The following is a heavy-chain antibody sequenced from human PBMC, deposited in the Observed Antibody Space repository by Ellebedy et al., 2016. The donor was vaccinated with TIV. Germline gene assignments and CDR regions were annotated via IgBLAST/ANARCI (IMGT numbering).Heavy chain of an antibody. Sequence: SETLSLTCTLSGGSINSSHYYWGWIRQPPGKGLQWIGEIIQSGTMNYSPSLKSRVTISVDKSKNQFSLRLSSVTAADTAVYFCARGIYGSGSVDYWGQGTLVTVSS. CDR2: IIQSGTM. CDR1: GGSINSSHYY. CDR3: ARGIYGSGSVDY. J-gene: IGHJ4*02. D-gene: IGHD3-10*01. V-gene: IGHV4-61*05.